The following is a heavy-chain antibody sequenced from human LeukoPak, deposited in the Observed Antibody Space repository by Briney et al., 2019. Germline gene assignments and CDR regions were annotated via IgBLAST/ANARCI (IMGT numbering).Heavy chain of an antibody. J-gene: IGHJ4*02. Sequence: GGSLRHSCAASGFTFSTYAMSWVRQAPGKGLEWVSAISGSGGSTYYADSVKGRFSISGDNSKNTLYLQMNSLRAEDTAVYYCAKVTSGSYSPFDYWGQGTLVTVSS. CDR1: GFTFSTYA. CDR3: AKVTSGSYSPFDY. D-gene: IGHD1-26*01. CDR2: ISGSGGST. V-gene: IGHV3-23*01.